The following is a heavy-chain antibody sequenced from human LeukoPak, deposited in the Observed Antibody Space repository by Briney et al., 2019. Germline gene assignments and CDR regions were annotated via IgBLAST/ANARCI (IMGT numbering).Heavy chain of an antibody. J-gene: IGHJ6*03. CDR2: IYHSGST. CDR1: GYSISSVYY. CDR3: ARVAMTREYMDV. V-gene: IGHV4-38-2*02. D-gene: IGHD4-11*01. Sequence: SETLSLTCTVSGYSISSVYYWGWIRQPPGKGLEWIGSIYHSGSTYYNPSLKSRVTISVDTSKNQFSLKLSSVTAADTAVYYCARVAMTREYMDVWGKGTTVTVSS.